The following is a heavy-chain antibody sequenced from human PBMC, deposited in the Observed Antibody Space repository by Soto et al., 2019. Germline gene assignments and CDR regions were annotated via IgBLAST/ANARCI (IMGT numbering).Heavy chain of an antibody. V-gene: IGHV1-46*01. J-gene: IGHJ4*02. CDR3: AKEGAE. CDR1: GYNFINNY. Sequence: QVQLVQSGAEVKNPGASVKISCTASGYNFINNYIYWVRQAPGHGLEYMGLIYLSGGNTKYAQKFQDRVTMTRDTSTNTVYLELTSLRFDDTAMYYCAKEGAEWGQGTLVTVSS. CDR2: IYLSGGNT.